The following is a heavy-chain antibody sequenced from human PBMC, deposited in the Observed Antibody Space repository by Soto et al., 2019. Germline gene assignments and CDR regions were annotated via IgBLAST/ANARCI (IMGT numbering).Heavy chain of an antibody. V-gene: IGHV3-30*15. D-gene: IGHD1-26*01. CDR1: GFTFSSYA. CDR2: ISHDGSIT. CDR3: AKDEYWESHFYYFMDL. J-gene: IGHJ6*03. Sequence: QVQLVESGGGVVEPGRSLRLSCAASGFTFSSYAMHWVRQAPGKGLEWVAVISHDGSITYYSDSVKGRFTMSRDISNNTLFLQMSSLRSEDTAIYYCAKDEYWESHFYYFMDLWGRGTAVTVSS.